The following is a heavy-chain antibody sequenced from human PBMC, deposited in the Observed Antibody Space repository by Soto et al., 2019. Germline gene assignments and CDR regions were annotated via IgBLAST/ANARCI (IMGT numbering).Heavy chain of an antibody. CDR2: IDPSDSYT. Sequence: GESLKISCKGFGYSFTSYWISWVRQIPGKGLEWMGRIDPSDSYTNYSPSFQGHVTISADKSISTAYLQWSSLKASDTAMYYCALHRSDCLHDPLATCGQGSMVTVSS. CDR1: GYSFTSYW. V-gene: IGHV5-10-1*01. J-gene: IGHJ3*02. CDR3: ALHRSDCLHDPLAT. D-gene: IGHD2-21*01.